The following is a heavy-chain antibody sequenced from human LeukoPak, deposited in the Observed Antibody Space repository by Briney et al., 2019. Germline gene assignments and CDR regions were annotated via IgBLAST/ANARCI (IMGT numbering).Heavy chain of an antibody. V-gene: IGHV3-21*01. CDR3: ARCRTYSSSWYSDY. Sequence: PGGSLRLSCAASGFTFSSYSMNWVRQAPWKGLEWVSSISSSSSYIYYADSVKGRFTISRDNAKNSLYLQMNSLRAEDTAVYYCARCRTYSSSWYSDYWGQGTLVTVSS. CDR1: GFTFSSYS. D-gene: IGHD6-13*01. CDR2: ISSSSSYI. J-gene: IGHJ4*02.